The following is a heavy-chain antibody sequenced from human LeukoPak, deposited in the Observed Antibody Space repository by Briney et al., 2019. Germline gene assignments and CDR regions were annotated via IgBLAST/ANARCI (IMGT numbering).Heavy chain of an antibody. D-gene: IGHD3-3*01. Sequence: SGGSLRLSCAASGFTFSTYSMNWVRQAPGRGLEWVSYISSSSSTIYYADSVKGRFTISRDNAKNSLYLQMNSLRAEDTAVYYCARTRFYFDYWGQGTLVTVSS. CDR1: GFTFSTYS. J-gene: IGHJ4*02. CDR2: ISSSSSTI. CDR3: ARTRFYFDY. V-gene: IGHV3-48*04.